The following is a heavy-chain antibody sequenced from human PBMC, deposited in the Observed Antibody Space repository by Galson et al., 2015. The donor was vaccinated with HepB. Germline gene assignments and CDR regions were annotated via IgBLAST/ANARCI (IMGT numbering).Heavy chain of an antibody. Sequence: SLRLSCAASGFTFSSYWMSWVRQAPGKGLEWVANIKQDGSEKYYVDSVKGRFTISRDNAKNSLYLQMNSLRAEDTAVYYCARVPCSSTSCYKYWGQGTLVTVSS. J-gene: IGHJ4*02. CDR1: GFTFSSYW. V-gene: IGHV3-7*03. CDR2: IKQDGSEK. D-gene: IGHD2-2*02. CDR3: ARVPCSSTSCYKY.